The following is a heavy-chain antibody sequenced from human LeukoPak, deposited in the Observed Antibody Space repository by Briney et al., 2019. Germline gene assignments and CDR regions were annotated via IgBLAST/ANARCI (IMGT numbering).Heavy chain of an antibody. V-gene: IGHV4-39*07. J-gene: IGHJ4*02. CDR3: ARGPHSSWYYFDY. CDR1: GGSISSSNFY. CDR2: FYYSGST. Sequence: PSETLSLTCTVSGGSISSSNFYWGWIRQPPGKGLEWIGSFYYSGSTYYNPSLKSRVTISVDTSKNQFSLKLSSVTAADTAVYYCARGPHSSWYYFDYWGQGTLVTVSS. D-gene: IGHD6-13*01.